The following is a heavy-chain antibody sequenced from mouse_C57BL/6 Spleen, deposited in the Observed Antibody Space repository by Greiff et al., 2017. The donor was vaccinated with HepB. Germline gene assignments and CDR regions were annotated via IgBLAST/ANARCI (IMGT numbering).Heavy chain of an antibody. V-gene: IGHV1-69*01. CDR3: ARGPYSSFLDY. J-gene: IGHJ2*01. Sequence: QVQLQQPGAELVMPGASVKLSCKASGYTFTSYWMHWVKQRPGQGLEWIGEIDPSDSYTNYNQKFKGKSTLTVDKSSSTAYMQLSSLTSEDSAVYYCARGPYSSFLDYWGQGTTLTVSS. CDR2: IDPSDSYT. D-gene: IGHD2-12*01. CDR1: GYTFTSYW.